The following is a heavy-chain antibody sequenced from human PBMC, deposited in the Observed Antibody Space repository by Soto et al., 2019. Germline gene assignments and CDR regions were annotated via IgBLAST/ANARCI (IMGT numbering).Heavy chain of an antibody. J-gene: IGHJ4*02. CDR1: GDSVSSNSAA. CDR3: ARRGYGDSVANFDY. D-gene: IGHD4-17*01. CDR2: TYYRSRWYS. Sequence: SQTLSLTCAISGDSVSSNSAAWNWMRQSPSRGLEWLGRTYYRSRWYSDYAVSVKGRISIDPDTSKNHFSLQLNSVSLEDTAVYYCARRGYGDSVANFDYWGQGTLVTVSS. V-gene: IGHV6-1*01.